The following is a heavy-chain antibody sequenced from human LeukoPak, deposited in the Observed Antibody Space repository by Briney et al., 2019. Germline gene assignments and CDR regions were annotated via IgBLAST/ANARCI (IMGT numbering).Heavy chain of an antibody. CDR1: GFTFISSD. J-gene: IGHJ4*02. D-gene: IGHD6-13*01. V-gene: IGHV3-69-1*01. CDR3: ARGAAAGTLVAFDY. Sequence: GGSLRLSCAASGFTFISSDMNWVRQAPGTGLEWVSSISSSSTIYYADSVKGRFTISRDNAKNSLYLQMNSLRAEDTAVYYCARGAAAGTLVAFDYWGQGTLVTVPS. CDR2: ISSSSTI.